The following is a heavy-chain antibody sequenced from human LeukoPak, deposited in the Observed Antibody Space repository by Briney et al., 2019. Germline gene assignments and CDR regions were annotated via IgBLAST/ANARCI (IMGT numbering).Heavy chain of an antibody. D-gene: IGHD3-16*01. CDR1: GYGFTSYW. Sequence: LKFSCKASGYGFTSYWIGWLRHMPRKGLEWRGMNYYGDSDTRYSPSFQGRVTISADKSNNTSYLKLSSLNASDTAMYYCARRGTRGGRDYFDYGGQGTLVTVSS. V-gene: IGHV5-51*01. J-gene: IGHJ4*02. CDR2: NYYGDSDT. CDR3: ARRGTRGGRDYFDY.